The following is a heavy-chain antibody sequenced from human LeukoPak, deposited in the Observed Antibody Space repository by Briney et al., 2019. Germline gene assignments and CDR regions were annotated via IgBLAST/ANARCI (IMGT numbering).Heavy chain of an antibody. CDR1: GYTFTTYY. D-gene: IGHD2-21*01. V-gene: IGHV1-46*01. CDR2: INPSGGST. Sequence: GASVKVSCKASGYTFTTYYVHWVRQAPGQGLEWMGIINPSGGSTTYAQKFRGRLTMTRDMSTSTVYMELSSLRSEDTAVYYCATGSFRPYVSGGDWFDPWGQGTLVTVSS. J-gene: IGHJ5*02. CDR3: ATGSFRPYVSGGDWFDP.